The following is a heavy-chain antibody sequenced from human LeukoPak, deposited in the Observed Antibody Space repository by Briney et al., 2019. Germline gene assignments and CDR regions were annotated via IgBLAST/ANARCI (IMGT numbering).Heavy chain of an antibody. D-gene: IGHD1/OR15-1a*01. V-gene: IGHV5-51*01. Sequence: GESLKISCKGSGYSFTNYWIVWVRQMPEKVLQYLGIIYPGDSDTRYSPSFQGQVTISADKSINTAYLQWSSLKASVTAMYYCARQTGTEFDYWRQGTLVTVSS. J-gene: IGHJ4*02. CDR1: GYSFTNYW. CDR3: ARQTGTEFDY. CDR2: IYPGDSDT.